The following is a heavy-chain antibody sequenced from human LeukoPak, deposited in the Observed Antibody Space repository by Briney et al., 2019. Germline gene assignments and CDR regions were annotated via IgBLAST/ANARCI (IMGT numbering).Heavy chain of an antibody. D-gene: IGHD3-9*01. CDR1: GGSFSGYY. CDR3: ARGNYDILTGSYYFDY. CDR2: INHSGST. J-gene: IGHJ4*02. V-gene: IGHV4-34*01. Sequence: PSETLSLTCAVYGGSFSGYYWSWIRQPPGKGLEWIGEINHSGSTNYNPSLKSRVTISVDTSKNQFSLKLSSVTAADTAVYYCARGNYDILTGSYYFDYWGQGTLVTVSS.